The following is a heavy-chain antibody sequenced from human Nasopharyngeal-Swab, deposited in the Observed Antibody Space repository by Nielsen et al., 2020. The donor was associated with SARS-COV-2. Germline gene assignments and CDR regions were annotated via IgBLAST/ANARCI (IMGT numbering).Heavy chain of an antibody. Sequence: GGSLRLSCAASGFTFSNAWMSWVRQAPGKGLEWVGRIKSKTDGGTTDYAAPVKGRFTISRDDSKNTLYLQMNSLKTEDTAVYYCTRAYYYDSSGYYLFRYFDYWGQGTLVTVSS. CDR2: IKSKTDGGTT. CDR1: GFTFSNAW. V-gene: IGHV3-15*01. D-gene: IGHD3-22*01. CDR3: TRAYYYDSSGYYLFRYFDY. J-gene: IGHJ4*02.